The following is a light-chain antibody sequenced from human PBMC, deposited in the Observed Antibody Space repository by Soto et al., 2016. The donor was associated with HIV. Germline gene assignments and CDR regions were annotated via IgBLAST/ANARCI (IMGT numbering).Light chain of an antibody. J-gene: IGLJ2*01. V-gene: IGLV3-1*01. CDR3: QAWDSNYVV. Sequence: SYELTQPSSVSVSPGQTASITCSGDKLGDKYACWYQQKPGQSPLLVIYQDNKRPSGIPERFSASNSGNTATLTISGTQAMDEADYYCQAWDSNYVVFGGGTKLTVL. CDR1: KLGDKY. CDR2: QDN.